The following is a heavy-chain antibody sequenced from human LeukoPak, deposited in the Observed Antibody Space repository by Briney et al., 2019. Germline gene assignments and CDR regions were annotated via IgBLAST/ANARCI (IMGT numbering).Heavy chain of an antibody. CDR1: GGSISSSSYY. Sequence: SETLSLTCTVSGGSISSSSYYWGWIRQPPGKGLEWIGSIYYSGSTYYNPSLKSRVTISVDTSKNQFSLQLNSVTPEDTAVYYCARARSLYGGAAAAIDYWGQGTLVTVSS. CDR2: IYYSGST. D-gene: IGHD6-13*01. J-gene: IGHJ4*02. V-gene: IGHV4-39*07. CDR3: ARARSLYGGAAAAIDY.